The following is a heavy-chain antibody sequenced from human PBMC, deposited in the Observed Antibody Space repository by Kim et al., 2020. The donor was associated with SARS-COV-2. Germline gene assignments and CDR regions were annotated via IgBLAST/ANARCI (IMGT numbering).Heavy chain of an antibody. Sequence: SETLSLTCTVSGGPIGSHYWGWIRQPPGEGLEWIASIESSGSTDYNPSLRSRVTLSIDTSKNHFSLRLTSMTPADTAMYYCARGATMIVAWGQGTLFPVS. CDR1: GGPIGSHY. CDR2: IESSGST. CDR3: ARGATMIVA. D-gene: IGHD3-22*01. V-gene: IGHV4-59*11. J-gene: IGHJ5*02.